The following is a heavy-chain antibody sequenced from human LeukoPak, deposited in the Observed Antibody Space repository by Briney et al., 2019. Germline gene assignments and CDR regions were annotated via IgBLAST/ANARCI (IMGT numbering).Heavy chain of an antibody. CDR1: GGPISSNY. D-gene: IGHD5-18*01. J-gene: IGHJ4*02. CDR3: ARSSGYSYGDFDY. CDR2: THHSGST. Sequence: KPSETLSLTCSVSGGPISSNYWSWIRQPPGKGLEWIGYTHHSGSTSYNPSLKSRITISLDTSNNQFSLKLNSVTAADTAVYYCARSSGYSYGDFDYWGQGTLVTVSS. V-gene: IGHV4-59*01.